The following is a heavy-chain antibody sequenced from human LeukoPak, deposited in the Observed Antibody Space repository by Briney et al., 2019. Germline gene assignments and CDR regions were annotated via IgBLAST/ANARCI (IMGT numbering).Heavy chain of an antibody. V-gene: IGHV3-21*01. CDR3: ARSVNYGSGSII. CDR2: ISSSSSYI. CDR1: GFTFSSYS. D-gene: IGHD3-10*01. Sequence: GGSLRLSCAASGFTFSSYSMNWVRQAPGKGLEWVSSISSSSSYIYYADSVKGRFTISRDNSKNTLYLQMNSLRAEDTAVYYCARSVNYGSGSIIWGQGALVTVSS. J-gene: IGHJ4*02.